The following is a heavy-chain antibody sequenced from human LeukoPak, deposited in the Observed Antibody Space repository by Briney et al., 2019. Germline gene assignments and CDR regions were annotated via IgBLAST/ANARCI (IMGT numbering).Heavy chain of an antibody. J-gene: IGHJ4*02. CDR1: GYTFTSYS. D-gene: IGHD2-2*02. Sequence: ASVRVSCMASGYTFTSYSISWVRAAPGQGLEWMGWISAFNGNTNYAQKLQGRVTMTTDTSTSTAYMELRSLRSDDTAVYYCARVTIPIVVVPAAIRVPDYWGQGTLVTVSS. V-gene: IGHV1-18*01. CDR2: ISAFNGNT. CDR3: ARVTIPIVVVPAAIRVPDY.